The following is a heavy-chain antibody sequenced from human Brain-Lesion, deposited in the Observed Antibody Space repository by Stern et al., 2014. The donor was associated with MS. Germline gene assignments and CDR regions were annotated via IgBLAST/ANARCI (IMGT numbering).Heavy chain of an antibody. V-gene: IGHV4-39*01. Sequence: VQLVESGPGLVKPSETLSLTCTVSGGSITSSSYYWGWIRQPPGRGLEYIGTVYYTGSTFYDPSLKSRVTISVDTSKNQAALKLPSVTAADTAVYYCVRPEIMGTIWNWGQGTLVTVSS. CDR3: VRPEIMGTIWN. D-gene: IGHD1-26*01. J-gene: IGHJ4*02. CDR1: GGSITSSSYY. CDR2: VYYTGST.